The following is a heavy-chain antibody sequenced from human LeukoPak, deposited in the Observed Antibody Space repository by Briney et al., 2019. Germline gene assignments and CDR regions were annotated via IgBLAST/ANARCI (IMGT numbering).Heavy chain of an antibody. CDR2: IYHSGST. Sequence: SETLSLTCTVSGYSISSGYYWGWIRQPPGKGLEWIGSIYHSGSTYYNPSLKSRVTISVDTSKNQFSLKLSSVTAADTAVYYCARCGYDILTGYSPRFDPWGQGTLVTVSS. D-gene: IGHD3-9*01. CDR1: GYSISSGYY. V-gene: IGHV4-38-2*02. J-gene: IGHJ5*02. CDR3: ARCGYDILTGYSPRFDP.